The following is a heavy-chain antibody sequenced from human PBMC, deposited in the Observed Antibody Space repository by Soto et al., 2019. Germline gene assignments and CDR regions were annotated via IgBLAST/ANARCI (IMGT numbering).Heavy chain of an antibody. J-gene: IGHJ6*04. V-gene: IGHV1-8*01. D-gene: IGHD1-26*01. CDR1: GDTFTSYD. Sequence: ASVKVSCKASGDTFTSYDINWVRQATGQGLEWMGWMNPNSGNTGYAQKFQGRVTMTRNTSISTAYMELSNLRSEDTAVYYCARGGWSYWYYYYGMDVWGKGTTCTVSS. CDR3: ARGGWSYWYYYYGMDV. CDR2: MNPNSGNT.